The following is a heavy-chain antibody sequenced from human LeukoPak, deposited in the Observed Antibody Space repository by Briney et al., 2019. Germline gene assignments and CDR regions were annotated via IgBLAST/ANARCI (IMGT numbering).Heavy chain of an antibody. CDR2: ISSNGGST. D-gene: IGHD3-9*01. J-gene: IGHJ4*02. CDR1: GFTFSSYA. CDR3: ASGSMTGYWY. V-gene: IGHV3-64*01. Sequence: GGSLRLSCAASGFTFSSYAMHWVRPAPGKGLEYVSAISSNGGSTYYANSVKGRFTISRDNSKNTLYLQMGSLRAEDMAVYYCASGSMTGYWYWGQGTLVTVSS.